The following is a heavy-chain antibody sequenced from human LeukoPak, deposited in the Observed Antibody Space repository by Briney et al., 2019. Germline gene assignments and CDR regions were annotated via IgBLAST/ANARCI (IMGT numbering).Heavy chain of an antibody. D-gene: IGHD6-19*01. CDR3: ARDITVTGASAFDL. CDR2: IKEDGSEK. CDR1: GVPFSTYW. J-gene: IGHJ3*01. Sequence: GGALRLSCAASGVPFSTYWMNWVREAPGKGLEWGANIKEDGSEKYYVDSVKGRFTISRDNAKNSLYLQMSSLRAEDTAVYSCARDITVTGASAFDLWGQGTVVIVSS. V-gene: IGHV3-7*01.